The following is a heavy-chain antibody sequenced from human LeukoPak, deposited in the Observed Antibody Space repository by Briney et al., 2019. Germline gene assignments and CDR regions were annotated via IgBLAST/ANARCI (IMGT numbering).Heavy chain of an antibody. J-gene: IGHJ5*02. CDR1: GDTFTGYY. CDR3: ARDLSRSPDWFDP. Sequence: ASAKVSSKASGDTFTGYYMYWVRQAPQQGREWMGRINPNSGGTNSAQKLQGRVTMTRDTSLSTAYMELSSLRSDDTAVYYCARDLSRSPDWFDPWGQGTLVTVSS. CDR2: INPNSGGT. V-gene: IGHV1-2*06. D-gene: IGHD3-16*02.